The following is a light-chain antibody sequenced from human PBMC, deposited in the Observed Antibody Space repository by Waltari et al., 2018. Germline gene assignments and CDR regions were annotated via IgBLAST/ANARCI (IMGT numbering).Light chain of an antibody. Sequence: QSALTQPASVSGSPGQSITISCTGTSNDVVTYNLVSWYQQHPGKAPKLMIDEVTKRPSGVSSRFSASRSGNTASLTISGLQAEDEADYYCCSYNDGPYVFGTRTKVTVL. CDR1: SNDVVTYNL. CDR3: CSYNDGPYV. V-gene: IGLV2-23*02. J-gene: IGLJ1*01. CDR2: EVT.